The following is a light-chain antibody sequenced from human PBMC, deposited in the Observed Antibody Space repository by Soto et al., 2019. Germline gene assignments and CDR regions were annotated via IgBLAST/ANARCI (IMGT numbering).Light chain of an antibody. CDR2: EVS. Sequence: QSALTQPASVYGSPGQSITISCTGTRSGVGGYHYVSWYQQHPGKAPKLMIYEVSNRPSGVSNRFSGTKSGNTASLTISGLQAEDEADYYCSSYTSSSTMVVGEGTMLTVL. J-gene: IGLJ2*01. CDR1: RSGVGGYHY. V-gene: IGLV2-14*01. CDR3: SSYTSSSTMV.